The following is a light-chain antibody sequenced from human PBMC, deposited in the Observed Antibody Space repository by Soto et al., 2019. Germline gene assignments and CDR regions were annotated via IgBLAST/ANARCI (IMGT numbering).Light chain of an antibody. CDR2: AAT. CDR3: QQYGSSGT. CDR1: QSVRVAN. Sequence: EIVLTQSPGTLSLSPGEGATLSCRASQSVRVANLAWYQQKPGQAPRLLIYAATNRATGIPDRFSGRVSGTDFTLTVSRLEPEDFAVYYCQQYGSSGTFGQGTKVDIK. J-gene: IGKJ1*01. V-gene: IGKV3-20*01.